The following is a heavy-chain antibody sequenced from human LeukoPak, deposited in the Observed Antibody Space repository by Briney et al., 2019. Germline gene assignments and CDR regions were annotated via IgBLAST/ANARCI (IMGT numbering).Heavy chain of an antibody. D-gene: IGHD1-26*01. Sequence: SETLSLTCTVSGGSISRYYWSWIRQPAGKGLEWIGRIYTSGSTNYNPSLKSRVAISVDTSKNQFSLKLSSVTAADTAVYYCAISGSYHDALGIWGQGTMVTVSS. J-gene: IGHJ3*02. CDR1: GGSISRYY. CDR3: AISGSYHDALGI. V-gene: IGHV4-4*07. CDR2: IYTSGST.